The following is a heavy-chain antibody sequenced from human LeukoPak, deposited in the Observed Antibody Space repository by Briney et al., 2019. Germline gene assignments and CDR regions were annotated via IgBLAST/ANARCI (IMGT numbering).Heavy chain of an antibody. D-gene: IGHD3-22*01. CDR1: GFTFSSYS. J-gene: IGHJ4*02. CDR3: ARGVMDYYDSSGYSYYFDY. Sequence: QPGGSLRLSCAASGFTFSSYSMNWVRQAPGKGLEWVSYISSSSSTIYYADSVKGRFTISRDNAKNSLYLQMNSLRAEDTAVYYCARGVMDYYDSSGYSYYFDYWGQGTLVTVSS. CDR2: ISSSSSTI. V-gene: IGHV3-48*04.